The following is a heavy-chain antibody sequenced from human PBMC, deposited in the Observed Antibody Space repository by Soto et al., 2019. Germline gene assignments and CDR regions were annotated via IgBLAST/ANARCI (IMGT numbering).Heavy chain of an antibody. CDR1: GYPFTSYD. Sequence: ASVKVSSKASGYPFTSYDINWLRQATGQGLEWMGWMNPNSGNTGYAQKFQGRVTMTRNTSISTAYMALSSLRPEDTAVYYSGEGPAFCLPYYPLVTSWVDPCGQRTLGT. V-gene: IGHV1-8*01. CDR2: MNPNSGNT. CDR3: GEGPAFCLPYYPLVTSWVDP. J-gene: IGHJ5*02. D-gene: IGHD2-21*02.